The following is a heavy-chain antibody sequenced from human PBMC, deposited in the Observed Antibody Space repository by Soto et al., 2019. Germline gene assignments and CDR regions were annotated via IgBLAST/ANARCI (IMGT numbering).Heavy chain of an antibody. J-gene: IGHJ6*02. V-gene: IGHV4-30-4*01. D-gene: IGHD3-3*01. CDR3: ARDARRYYDFWSGYQPDYYYYGMDV. CDR1: GGSISSVDYY. Sequence: PSETLSLTCTVSGGSISSVDYYWSWIRQPPGKGLEWIGYIYYSGSTYYNPSLKSRVTISVDTSKNQFSLKLSSVTAADTAVYYCARDARRYYDFWSGYQPDYYYYGMDVWGQGTTVTVSS. CDR2: IYYSGST.